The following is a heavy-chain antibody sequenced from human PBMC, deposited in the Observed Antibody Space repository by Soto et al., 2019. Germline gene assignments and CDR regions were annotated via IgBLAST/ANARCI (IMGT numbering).Heavy chain of an antibody. CDR1: GFTFSNYW. Sequence: EVQLVESGGGLVQPGGSLRLSCAASGFTFSNYWMHWVRQAPGKGLAWVARIDHDGSTDYAGSVRGRFTVSRDNAESMLYLQMNRLRDDDTALNYGVRESHGDYWGQGTLVTVSS. J-gene: IGHJ4*02. V-gene: IGHV3-74*01. CDR3: VRESHGDY. CDR2: IDHDGST.